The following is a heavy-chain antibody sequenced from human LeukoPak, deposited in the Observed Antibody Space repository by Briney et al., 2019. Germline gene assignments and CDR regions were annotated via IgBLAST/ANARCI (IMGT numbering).Heavy chain of an antibody. CDR1: GLTVSSNY. J-gene: IGHJ6*03. V-gene: IGHV3-66*01. D-gene: IGHD2-21*02. CDR2: IYSGGST. CDR3: ARVTYCGGDCYSYYYYYIDV. Sequence: GGSLRLSCAASGLTVSSNYMSWVRQAPGKGLEWVSVIYSGGSTYYADSVKGRFTISRDNSKNTLYLQMNSLRAEDTAVYYCARVTYCGGDCYSYYYYYIDVWGKGTTVTISS.